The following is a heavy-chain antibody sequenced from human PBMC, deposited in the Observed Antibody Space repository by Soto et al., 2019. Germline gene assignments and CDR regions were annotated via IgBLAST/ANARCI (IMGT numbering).Heavy chain of an antibody. V-gene: IGHV1-18*01. Sequence: QVQLVQSGAEVKKPGASVKVSCKASGYTFTNYGISWVRQAPGQGLEWMGWISAYNGNTKYAQKLQGRVTMTTDTAERTDYMELRRLRSEDTAVYSCASDSPPVDHWGQGTLVTVSS. CDR3: ASDSPPVDH. J-gene: IGHJ4*02. CDR1: GYTFTNYG. CDR2: ISAYNGNT.